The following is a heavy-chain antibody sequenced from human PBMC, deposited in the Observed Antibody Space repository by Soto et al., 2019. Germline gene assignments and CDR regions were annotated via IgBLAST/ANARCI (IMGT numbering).Heavy chain of an antibody. J-gene: IGHJ6*02. CDR1: GYTFTGYY. V-gene: IGHV1-2*04. CDR3: ARDLRAGYSGYDIVSYYYYGMDV. Sequence: GASVKVSCKASGYTFTGYYMHWVRQAPGQGREWMGWINPNGGGTNYAQKFQGWVTMTRDTSISTAYMELSRLRSDDTAVYYCARDLRAGYSGYDIVSYYYYGMDVWGQGTTVTVSS. D-gene: IGHD5-12*01. CDR2: INPNGGGT.